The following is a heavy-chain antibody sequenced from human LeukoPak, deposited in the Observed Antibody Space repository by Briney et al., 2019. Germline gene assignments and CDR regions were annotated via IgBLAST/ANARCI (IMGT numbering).Heavy chain of an antibody. J-gene: IGHJ3*02. CDR1: GYTFTSYG. CDR2: ISAYSGST. CDR3: ARDQTHRYSGSNGALDM. Sequence: GASVKVSCKASGYTFTSYGISWVRQAPGQGLEWMGWISAYSGSTNYAQKLQGRVTMSTDTSTSTAYMELRSLRSDDTAVYYCARDQTHRYSGSNGALDMWGQGTMVTVSS. D-gene: IGHD1-26*01. V-gene: IGHV1-18*01.